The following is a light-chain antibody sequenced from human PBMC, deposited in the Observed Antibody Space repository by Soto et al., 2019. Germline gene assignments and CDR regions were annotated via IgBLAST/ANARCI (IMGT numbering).Light chain of an antibody. J-gene: IGLJ3*02. CDR3: CSYARGSTLV. CDR1: SSDVGSYNL. V-gene: IGLV2-23*01. Sequence: QSVLTQPASVSGSPGQSITISCTGTSSDVGSYNLVSWYQQHPGKAPKLMIYEDSKRPSGVSNRFFGSKSSNTASLTISGLQAEDEADYFCCSYARGSTLVFGGGTKVTVL. CDR2: EDS.